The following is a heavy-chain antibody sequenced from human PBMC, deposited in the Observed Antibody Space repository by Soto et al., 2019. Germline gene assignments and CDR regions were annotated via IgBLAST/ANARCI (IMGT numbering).Heavy chain of an antibody. CDR2: IYYSGST. CDR3: ARRIVVVPAAMRGGYYYYYMDV. Sequence: TSETLSLTCTVSGGSISSSSYYWGWIRQPPGKGLEWIGSIYYSGSTYYNPSLKSRVTISVDTSKNQFSLKLSSVTAADTAVYYCARRIVVVPAAMRGGYYYYYMDVWGKGTTVTVSS. D-gene: IGHD2-2*01. V-gene: IGHV4-39*01. CDR1: GGSISSSSYY. J-gene: IGHJ6*03.